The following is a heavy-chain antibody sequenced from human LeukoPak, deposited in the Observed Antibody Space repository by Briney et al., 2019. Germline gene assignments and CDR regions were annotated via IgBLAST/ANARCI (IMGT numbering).Heavy chain of an antibody. CDR1: GYTFTSYG. J-gene: IGHJ3*02. CDR2: ISAYNGNT. Sequence: GASVKVSCKASGYTFTSYGISWVRQAPGQGLEWMGWISAYNGNTNYAQKLQGRVTMTTDTSTSTAYMELRSLRSDDTAVYYCARDSKYYYDSSGADAFDIWGQGTMVTVSS. CDR3: ARDSKYYYDSSGADAFDI. D-gene: IGHD3-22*01. V-gene: IGHV1-18*01.